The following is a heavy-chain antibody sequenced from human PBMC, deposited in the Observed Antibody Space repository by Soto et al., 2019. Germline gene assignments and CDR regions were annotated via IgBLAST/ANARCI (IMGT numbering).Heavy chain of an antibody. CDR2: ISYDGSNK. CDR1: GFTFSSYA. V-gene: IGHV3-30-3*01. CDR3: ARDRTTIFGVVMRYYYYGMDV. J-gene: IGHJ6*02. D-gene: IGHD3-3*01. Sequence: GGSLRLSCAASGFTFSSYAMHWVRQAPGKGLEWVAVISYDGSNKYYADSVKGRFTISRDNSKNTLYLQMNSLRAEDTAVYYCARDRTTIFGVVMRYYYYGMDVWGQGTTVTVSS.